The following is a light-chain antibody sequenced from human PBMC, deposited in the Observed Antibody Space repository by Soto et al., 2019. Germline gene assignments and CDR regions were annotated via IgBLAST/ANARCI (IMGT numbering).Light chain of an antibody. CDR2: EVS. CDR1: SSDVSGYNY. CDR3: SSYTSSRAYV. V-gene: IGLV2-14*01. J-gene: IGLJ1*01. Sequence: QSALTQPASVSGSPGQSITISCTGTSSDVSGYNYVSWYQQQSGKAPKLMIHEVSNRPSGVSNRFSGSKSGNTASLTISGLQAEDEADYYCSSYTSSRAYVFGVGTKVTAL.